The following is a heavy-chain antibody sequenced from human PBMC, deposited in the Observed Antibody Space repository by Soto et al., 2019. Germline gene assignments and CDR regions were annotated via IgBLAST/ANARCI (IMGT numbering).Heavy chain of an antibody. D-gene: IGHD3-10*01. J-gene: IGHJ4*02. Sequence: PSETLSLTCTVSGGSISSGGYYWSWIRQHPGKGLEWIGYINHSGSTDYNPSLKSRVTISVDTSKNQFSLKLSSVTAADTAVYYCARLYPPLRGSRSMVRVDYWGQGMLVTVSS. CDR2: INHSGST. CDR3: ARLYPPLRGSRSMVRVDY. CDR1: GGSISSGGYY. V-gene: IGHV4-31*03.